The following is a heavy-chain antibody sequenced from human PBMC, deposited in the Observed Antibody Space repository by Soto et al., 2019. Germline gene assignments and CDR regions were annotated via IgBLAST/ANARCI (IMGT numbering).Heavy chain of an antibody. V-gene: IGHV1-8*01. CDR2: MNPNNGNT. Sequence: QVQLVQSGADVKKPGASVKVSCKASGYTFTSYEINWVRRATGQGLEWMGRMNPNNGNTGYAQKFQGRVTMTRNTSITTAYMELSSLRSDDTAVYYCARGPRESGEWLLFDYWGQGALVTVSS. J-gene: IGHJ4*02. CDR3: ARGPRESGEWLLFDY. CDR1: GYTFTSYE. D-gene: IGHD3-3*01.